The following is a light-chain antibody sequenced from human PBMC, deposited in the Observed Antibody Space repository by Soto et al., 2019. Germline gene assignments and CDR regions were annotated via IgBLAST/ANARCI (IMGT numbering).Light chain of an antibody. CDR2: GDN. CDR1: SSNIGGNS. CDR3: GSWDSRLSAYV. V-gene: IGLV1-51*01. Sequence: QSVLTQPPSVSAAPGQKVTISCSGSSSNIGGNSVSWYQQLPGTAPKLLIYGDNKRPSGIPDRFSGSKSGTSATLGITGFQTGDEADYYCGSWDSRLSAYVYRTGTNVTVL. J-gene: IGLJ1*01.